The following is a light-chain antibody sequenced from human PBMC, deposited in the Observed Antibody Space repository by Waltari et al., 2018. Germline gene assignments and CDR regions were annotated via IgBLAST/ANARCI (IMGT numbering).Light chain of an antibody. CDR3: QQYGSSPTT. V-gene: IGKV3-20*01. Sequence: EIALTQSPGTLSLSPGDRVTLSCRASQSLSSSQLAWYQQKPGQAPWLLIYGASSRTTGIPERVSGSGSGTDVTLTISRLEPEDFAVYYCQQYGSSPTTFGGGTKVEIK. J-gene: IGKJ4*01. CDR1: QSLSSSQ. CDR2: GAS.